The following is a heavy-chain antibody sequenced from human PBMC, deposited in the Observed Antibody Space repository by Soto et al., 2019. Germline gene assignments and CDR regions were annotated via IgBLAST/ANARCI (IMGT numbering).Heavy chain of an antibody. J-gene: IGHJ4*02. CDR3: ARLSMVPLRTFDY. D-gene: IGHD3-10*01. Sequence: SETLSLTCVVSGGSISNIHVWSWVRQPPGKGLEWIGYIYYTGSTNYNPSLKSRVTISVDTSKNQFSLKLSSVTAADTAVYYCARLSMVPLRTFDYWGQGTLVTVSS. CDR2: IYYTGST. V-gene: IGHV4-59*08. CDR1: GGSISNIHV.